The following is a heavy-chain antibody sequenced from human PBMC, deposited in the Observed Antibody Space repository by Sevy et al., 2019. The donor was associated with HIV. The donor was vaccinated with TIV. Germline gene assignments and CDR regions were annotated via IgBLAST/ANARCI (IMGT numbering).Heavy chain of an antibody. CDR1: GDSISSGGFY. Sequence: LSLSCTVSGDSISSGGFYWSWIRQRPGKGLEWLVYIYYSGSTYYNPSLKSRVTISVDTSKNQFSLNLTSVTAADTAVYYCARESSPDVDPVYWLDPWVQRTLVTVSS. V-gene: IGHV4-31*03. J-gene: IGHJ5*02. CDR2: IYYSGST. D-gene: IGHD2-8*01. CDR3: ARESSPDVDPVYWLDP.